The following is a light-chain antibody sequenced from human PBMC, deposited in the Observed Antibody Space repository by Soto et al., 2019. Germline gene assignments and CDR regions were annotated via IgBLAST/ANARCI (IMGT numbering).Light chain of an antibody. Sequence: EIVLTQSPGTLSFSPGERATLTCRASQSVSSSYLAWFQQKPGLPPRLVIYDASTRATGIPGRFSGSGSGKDFTLTISGLQSEDFAIYYCLQYDTWPPGTFGQGTKVEI. CDR1: QSVSSSY. V-gene: IGKV3-20*01. CDR3: LQYDTWPPGT. CDR2: DAS. J-gene: IGKJ1*01.